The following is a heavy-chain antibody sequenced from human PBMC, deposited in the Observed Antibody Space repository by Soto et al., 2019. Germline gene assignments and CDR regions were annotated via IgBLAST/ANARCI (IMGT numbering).Heavy chain of an antibody. V-gene: IGHV3-23*01. D-gene: IGHD2-2*01. CDR3: VRKILGSTSRPNYWYFDI. CDR1: GFTFINYA. Sequence: EVQLLESGGGLVQPGGSLRLSCVGPGFTFINYAMNWVRQAPGKGLEWVSSISGGGDATFFADSVRGRFTISRDNSENTVTLQMNSLGLDDTAVYYCVRKILGSTSRPNYWYFDIWGRGTRVTVSS. J-gene: IGHJ2*01. CDR2: ISGGGDAT.